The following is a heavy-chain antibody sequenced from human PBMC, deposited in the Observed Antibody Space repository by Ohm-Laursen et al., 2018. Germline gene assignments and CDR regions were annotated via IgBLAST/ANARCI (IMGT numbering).Heavy chain of an antibody. CDR2: IYYSGTT. CDR3: ARDQASSGWYEPLDYFDY. V-gene: IGHV4-59*01. J-gene: IGHJ4*02. Sequence: SETLSLTCTVSGASMIDYYWNWIRQPPGKGLEWIGYIYYSGTTNYNPSLKSRVTISLNTSKNQFSLKLSSVTAADTAVYYCARDQASSGWYEPLDYFDYWGQGTLVTVSS. CDR1: GASMIDYY. D-gene: IGHD6-19*01.